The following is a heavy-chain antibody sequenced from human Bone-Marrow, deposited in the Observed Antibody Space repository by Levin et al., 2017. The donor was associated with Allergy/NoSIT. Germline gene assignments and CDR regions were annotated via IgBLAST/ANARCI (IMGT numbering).Heavy chain of an antibody. CDR3: ARAEGYSGYDFMNY. V-gene: IGHV3-30-3*01. D-gene: IGHD5-12*01. CDR1: GFTFSSYA. Sequence: GGSLRLSCAASGFTFSSYAMHWVRQAPGKGLEWVAVISYDGSNKYYADSVKGRFTISRDNSKNTLYLQMNSLRAEDTAVYYCARAEGYSGYDFMNYWGQGTLVTVSS. J-gene: IGHJ4*02. CDR2: ISYDGSNK.